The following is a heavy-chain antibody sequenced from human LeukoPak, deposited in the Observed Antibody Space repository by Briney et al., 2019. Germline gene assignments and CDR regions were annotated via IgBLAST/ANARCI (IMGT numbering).Heavy chain of an antibody. CDR2: IYPGNSDT. CDR1: GYSFTSYW. D-gene: IGHD3-22*01. J-gene: IGHJ3*02. Sequence: AESLKISCKGSGYSFTSYWIGWVRQMPGKGLEWMGIIYPGNSDTRYSPSFQCQVTISADKSISTTYLKWSSLKASDTDMYYCARQSNYYDSSGYSGAFDIWGQGTMVTVSS. CDR3: ARQSNYYDSSGYSGAFDI. V-gene: IGHV5-51*01.